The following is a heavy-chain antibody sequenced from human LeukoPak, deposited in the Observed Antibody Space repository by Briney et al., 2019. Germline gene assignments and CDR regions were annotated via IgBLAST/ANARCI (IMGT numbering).Heavy chain of an antibody. Sequence: GSLRLSCAASGFTVSSNYMSWVRQAPGKGLEWVGRIKSKTDGGTADYAAPVKGRFTISRDDSKNTLYLQMNSLKTEDTAVYYCTTTPRPNYYDSSGYYFDYWGQGTLVTVSS. D-gene: IGHD3-22*01. CDR2: IKSKTDGGTA. CDR3: TTTPRPNYYDSSGYYFDY. V-gene: IGHV3-15*01. J-gene: IGHJ4*02. CDR1: GFTVSSNY.